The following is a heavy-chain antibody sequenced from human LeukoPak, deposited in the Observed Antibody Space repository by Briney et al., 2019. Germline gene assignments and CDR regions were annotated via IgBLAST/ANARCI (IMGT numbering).Heavy chain of an antibody. Sequence: GGSLRLSCAASGFTFSSYSMNWVRQAPGKGLEWVSSISSSSSYIYYADSVKGRFTISRGNAKNSLYLQMNSLRAEDTAVYYCARDPLDYGDYDYWGQGTLVTVSS. CDR1: GFTFSSYS. V-gene: IGHV3-21*01. J-gene: IGHJ4*02. CDR2: ISSSSSYI. CDR3: ARDPLDYGDYDY. D-gene: IGHD4-17*01.